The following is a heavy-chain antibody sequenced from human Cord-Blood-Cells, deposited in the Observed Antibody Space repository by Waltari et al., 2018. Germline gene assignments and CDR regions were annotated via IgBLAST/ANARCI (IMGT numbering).Heavy chain of an antibody. J-gene: IGHJ6*03. V-gene: IGHV1-69*09. CDR3: ARGGSYYYYYYMDV. CDR1: GGTFSSYA. CDR2: IIPILGIA. D-gene: IGHD1-26*01. Sequence: QVQLVQSGAEVKKPGSSVKVSCKASGGTFSSYAISWVRQAPGQGLEWMGRIIPILGIANYAQKFQGRVTITADKSTSTAYMELSSLRSEDTAVYYCARGGSYYYYYYMDVWGKGTTVTVSS.